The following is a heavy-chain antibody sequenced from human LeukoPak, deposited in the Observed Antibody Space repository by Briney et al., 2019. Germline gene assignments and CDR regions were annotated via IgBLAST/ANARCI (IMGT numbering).Heavy chain of an antibody. D-gene: IGHD5-18*01. CDR3: TTDDTALTGDAFDI. J-gene: IGHJ3*02. V-gene: IGHV3-15*01. CDR2: IKSKTDGGTT. Sequence: GGSLRLSCAASGFTFSNAWMSWVRQAPGKGLEWVGRIKSKTDGGTTDYAAPVKGRFTISRDDSKNTLYLQMNSLKTEDTAVYYCTTDDTALTGDAFDIWGQGTMVTVSS. CDR1: GFTFSNAW.